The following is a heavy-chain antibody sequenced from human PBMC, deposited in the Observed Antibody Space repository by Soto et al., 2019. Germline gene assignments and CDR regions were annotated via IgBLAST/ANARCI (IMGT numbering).Heavy chain of an antibody. Sequence: GGSLRLSCAASGFTFSSYAMSWVRQAPGKGLEWVSAISGSGGSTYYADSVKGRFTISRDNSKNTLYLQMNSLRAEDTAVYYCANVGRGTFGGFMGGQGTLVTVSS. CDR1: GFTFSSYA. J-gene: IGHJ4*02. V-gene: IGHV3-23*01. CDR2: ISGSGGST. CDR3: ANVGRGTFGGFM. D-gene: IGHD3-16*01.